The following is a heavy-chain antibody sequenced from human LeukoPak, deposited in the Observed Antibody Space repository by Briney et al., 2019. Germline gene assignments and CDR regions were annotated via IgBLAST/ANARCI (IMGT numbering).Heavy chain of an antibody. CDR2: IIPIFGTA. CDR3: ARAREVGYSYGPIDY. Sequence: GSSVKVSCKASGGTFSSYAISWVRQAPGQGLEWMGGIIPIFGTANYAQKFQGRVTITADESTSTAYMGLSSLRSEDTAVYYCARAREVGYSYGPIDYWGQGALVTVSS. J-gene: IGHJ4*02. D-gene: IGHD5-18*01. V-gene: IGHV1-69*01. CDR1: GGTFSSYA.